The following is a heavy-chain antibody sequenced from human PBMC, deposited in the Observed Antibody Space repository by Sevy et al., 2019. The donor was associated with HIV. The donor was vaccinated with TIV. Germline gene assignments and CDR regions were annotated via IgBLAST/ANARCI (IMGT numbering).Heavy chain of an antibody. CDR3: ARPYGSGSWEAFDL. CDR2: ISGSSNYI. V-gene: IGHV3-21*01. J-gene: IGHJ3*01. D-gene: IGHD3-10*01. Sequence: GGSLRLSCAASGFTFSTYMMNWVRQAPGKGLEWVSPISGSSNYIYYADSVKGRFTISRDNAKNSLFLQMNSLRVEDTAVYYCARPYGSGSWEAFDLWGQGTMVTVSS. CDR1: GFTFSTYM.